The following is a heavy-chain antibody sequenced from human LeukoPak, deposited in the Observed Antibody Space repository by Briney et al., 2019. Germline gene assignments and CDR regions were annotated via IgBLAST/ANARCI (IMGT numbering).Heavy chain of an antibody. CDR3: ARQEYCGGDCYSQYFDY. CDR2: IYYSGST. V-gene: IGHV4-39*01. Sequence: PSETLSLTCTVSGGSISSSSYYWGWIRQPPGKGLEWLGSIYYSGSTHDNPSLKSRVTISVDTSKNQFSLKLSSVSAADTAVYYCARQEYCGGDCYSQYFDYWGQGTLVTVSS. D-gene: IGHD2-21*02. CDR1: GGSISSSSYY. J-gene: IGHJ4*02.